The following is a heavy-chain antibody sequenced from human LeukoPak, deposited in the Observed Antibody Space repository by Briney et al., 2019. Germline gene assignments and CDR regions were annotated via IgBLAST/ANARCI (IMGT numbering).Heavy chain of an antibody. J-gene: IGHJ3*02. V-gene: IGHV3-53*01. CDR3: ARDPDLGDYYDSSGPDAFDI. CDR1: GFTVSSNY. CDR2: IYSGGST. D-gene: IGHD3-22*01. Sequence: PGGSLRLSCAASGFTVSSNYMSWVRQAPGKGLEWVSVIYSGGSTYYADSVKGRFTISRDNSKNTLYLQMNSLRAEDTAVYYCARDPDLGDYYDSSGPDAFDIWGQGTMVTVSS.